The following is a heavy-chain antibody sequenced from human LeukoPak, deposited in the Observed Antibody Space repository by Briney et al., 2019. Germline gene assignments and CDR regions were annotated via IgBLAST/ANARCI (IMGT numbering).Heavy chain of an antibody. V-gene: IGHV3-23*01. CDR2: ISGSGGST. Sequence: PGGSLRLSCAASGFTFSSYAMSWVRQAPGKGLEWVSAISGSGGSTYYADSVKGRFTISRDNSKNTLYLQMNSLRAEDTAVYYCAKDQEDSSGYYDVGYFDYWGQGTLVTVSS. J-gene: IGHJ4*02. CDR3: AKDQEDSSGYYDVGYFDY. D-gene: IGHD3-22*01. CDR1: GFTFSSYA.